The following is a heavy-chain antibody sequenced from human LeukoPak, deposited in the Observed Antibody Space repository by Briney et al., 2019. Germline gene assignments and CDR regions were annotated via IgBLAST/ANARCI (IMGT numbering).Heavy chain of an antibody. CDR1: GFTFSSYA. J-gene: IGHJ6*02. V-gene: IGHV3-23*01. Sequence: GGSLRLSCAASGFTFSSYAMSWVRQAPGKGLEWVSAISGSGGSTYYADSVKGRFTISRDNSKNTLYLQMNSLRAEDTAVYYCAKDQGLGYCSSTSCYDGMDVWGQGTMVTVSS. D-gene: IGHD2-2*01. CDR2: ISGSGGST. CDR3: AKDQGLGYCSSTSCYDGMDV.